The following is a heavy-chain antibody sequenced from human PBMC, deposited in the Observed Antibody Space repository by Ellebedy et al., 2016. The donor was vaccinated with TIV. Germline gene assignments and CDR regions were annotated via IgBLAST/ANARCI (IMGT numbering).Heavy chain of an antibody. CDR2: INPNSGDT. D-gene: IGHD3-9*01. Sequence: AASVKVSCKASGYTFTDYYMHWVRQAPGQGLEWMGWINPNSGDTNYAQKFHGRVTLTRDTSITTAYMELSRLRSDDTAVYYCARGGPVDILTAYRGGWFDPWGQGTLVTVSS. CDR1: GYTFTDYY. CDR3: ARGGPVDILTAYRGGWFDP. V-gene: IGHV1-2*02. J-gene: IGHJ5*02.